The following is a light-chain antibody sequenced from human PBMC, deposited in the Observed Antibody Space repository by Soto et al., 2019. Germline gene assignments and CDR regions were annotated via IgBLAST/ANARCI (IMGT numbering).Light chain of an antibody. CDR2: KAS. J-gene: IGKJ1*01. CDR3: HQHGSYSPWT. Sequence: DITMTQSPSTPSASVGDSVTITCRASQSIGSWLAGYQHKPVKAPQLLLYKASSLEGGDTSRFSGSGSGTEFALTIISLQLDDFASDYCHQHGSYSPWTFGQGTKVESK. V-gene: IGKV1-5*03. CDR1: QSIGSW.